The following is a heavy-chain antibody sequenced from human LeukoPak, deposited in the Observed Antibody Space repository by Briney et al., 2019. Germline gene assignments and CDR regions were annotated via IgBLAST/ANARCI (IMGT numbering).Heavy chain of an antibody. CDR2: INAGNGNT. V-gene: IGHV1-3*01. J-gene: IGHJ3*02. Sequence: ASVKVSCKASGYTFTSYAMHWVRQAPGQRLEWMGWINAGNGNTKYSQKFQGRVTITRDTSASTAYMELSSLRSEDTAVYYYARVVSQVGATSGWGAFDIWGQGTMVTVSS. CDR3: ARVVSQVGATSGWGAFDI. CDR1: GYTFTSYA. D-gene: IGHD1-26*01.